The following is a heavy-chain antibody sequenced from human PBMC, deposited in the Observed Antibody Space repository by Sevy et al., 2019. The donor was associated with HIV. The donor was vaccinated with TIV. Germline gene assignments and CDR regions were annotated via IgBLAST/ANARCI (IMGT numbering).Heavy chain of an antibody. CDR2: IIPIFGTA. D-gene: IGHD2-2*01. J-gene: IGHJ6*03. V-gene: IGHV1-69*13. Sequence: ASVKVSCKASGGTFSSYAISWVRQAPGQGLEWMGGIIPIFGTANYAQKFQGRVTITADESTSTAYMELSSLRSEDTAVYYCARGSRTPEDIVVVPAAIGEDYYYYMDVWGKGTTVTVSS. CDR1: GGTFSSYA. CDR3: ARGSRTPEDIVVVPAAIGEDYYYYMDV.